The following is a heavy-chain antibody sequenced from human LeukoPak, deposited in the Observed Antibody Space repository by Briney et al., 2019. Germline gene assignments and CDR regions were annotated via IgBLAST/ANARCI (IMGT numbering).Heavy chain of an antibody. CDR2: IYYSGST. CDR1: GGSISSYY. V-gene: IGHV4-59*01. D-gene: IGHD4-17*01. Sequence: PSETLSLTCTVSGGSISSYYWSWIRQPPGTGLEWIGYIYYSGSTNYNPSLKSRVTISVDTSKNQFSLKLSSVTAADTAVYYCARDNPDYGDYGSIPLGVFDYWGQGTLVTVSS. J-gene: IGHJ4*02. CDR3: ARDNPDYGDYGSIPLGVFDY.